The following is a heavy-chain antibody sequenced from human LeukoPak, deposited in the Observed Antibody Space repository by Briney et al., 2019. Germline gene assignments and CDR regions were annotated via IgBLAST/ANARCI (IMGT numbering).Heavy chain of an antibody. CDR3: ARADSSSWYVYYFDY. Sequence: GGSLRLSCAASGFIFSSTWMHWVRQAPGEGLVWVSRINSDGSTINYADSVKGRLTISRDNAKNTLYLQMNSLRAEDTAVYYCARADSSSWYVYYFDYWGQGTLVTVSS. CDR1: GFIFSSTW. V-gene: IGHV3-74*01. J-gene: IGHJ4*02. D-gene: IGHD6-13*01. CDR2: INSDGSTI.